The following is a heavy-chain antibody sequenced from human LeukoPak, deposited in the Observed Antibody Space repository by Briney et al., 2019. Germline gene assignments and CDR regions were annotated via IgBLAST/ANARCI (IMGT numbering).Heavy chain of an antibody. CDR2: INGGGGST. CDR3: AKAPGGIVGY. Sequence: GGSLRVSCAASGFTFSSYTMSWVRQAPGKGLEWVSAINGGGGSTYYADSVKGRFTISRDNSKNTLYLQMNSLRAEDTAVYYCAKAPGGIVGYWGQGTLVTVSS. V-gene: IGHV3-23*01. CDR1: GFTFSSYT. D-gene: IGHD3-16*01. J-gene: IGHJ4*02.